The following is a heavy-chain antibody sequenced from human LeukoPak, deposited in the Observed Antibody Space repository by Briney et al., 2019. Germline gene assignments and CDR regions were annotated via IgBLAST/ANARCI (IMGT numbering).Heavy chain of an antibody. CDR3: ARGHRGYSYGYGPRDAFDI. V-gene: IGHV4-34*01. CDR2: INHSGST. CDR1: GFTFSSYA. D-gene: IGHD5-18*01. Sequence: GSLRLSCAASGFTFSSYAMSWVRQPPGKGLEWIGEINHSGSTNYNPSLKSRVTISVDTSKNQFSLKLSSVTAADTAVYYCARGHRGYSYGYGPRDAFDIWGQGTMVTVSS. J-gene: IGHJ3*02.